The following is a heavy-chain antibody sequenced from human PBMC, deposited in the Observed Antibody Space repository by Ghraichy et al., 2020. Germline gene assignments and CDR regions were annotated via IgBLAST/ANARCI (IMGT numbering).Heavy chain of an antibody. CDR2: ISGDGRAI. CDR3: AREKRKELWSRNPGYSLDV. CDR1: GFPFGEYS. D-gene: IGHD3-16*02. V-gene: IGHV3-43*02. Sequence: GGSLRLSCAASGFPFGEYSMFWVRQAPGKGLEWISVISGDGRAIYYADSVKGRFTISRDSSKNSVFLQMNSLRPEDTAVYYCAREKRKELWSRNPGYSLDVWGQGTSVTVSS. J-gene: IGHJ6*02.